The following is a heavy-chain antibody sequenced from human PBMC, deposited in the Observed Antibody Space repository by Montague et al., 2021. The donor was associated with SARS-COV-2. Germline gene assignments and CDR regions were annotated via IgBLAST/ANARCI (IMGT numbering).Heavy chain of an antibody. CDR2: ISYIGYT. Sequence: SETLSLTCTVSGVSSSRTTSYWAWIRQPPGKGLEWPGSISYIGYTNYNSSLKSRVTISIDTSKNQFSLRLTSVSAAGTAVYYCARRYGSAFDYWGQGTLVTVFS. CDR3: ARRYGSAFDY. CDR1: GVSSSRTTSY. V-gene: IGHV4-39*01. J-gene: IGHJ4*02. D-gene: IGHD3-10*01.